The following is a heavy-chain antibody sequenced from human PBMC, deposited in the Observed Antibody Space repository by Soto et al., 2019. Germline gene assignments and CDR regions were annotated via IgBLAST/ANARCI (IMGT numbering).Heavy chain of an antibody. V-gene: IGHV5-10-1*01. J-gene: IGHJ6*02. D-gene: IGHD1-26*01. CDR3: ARLEKWYYNYYGLDF. Sequence: PGESLKISCQGSGYSCTTYWISWVRQMPGKGLEWMGKIDPADSSTNYSPSFQGHITISVDRSINTAHLQFSSLKAADTAVYYCARLEKWYYNYYGLDFWGQGTMVTVSS. CDR2: IDPADSST. CDR1: GYSCTTYW.